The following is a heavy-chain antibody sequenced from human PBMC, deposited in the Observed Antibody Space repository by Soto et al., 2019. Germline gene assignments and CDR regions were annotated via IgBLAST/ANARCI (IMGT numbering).Heavy chain of an antibody. J-gene: IGHJ6*02. CDR3: ARDENSSWDYYYYGMDV. D-gene: IGHD6-13*01. CDR2: TYYRSKWYN. CDR1: GDSVSSNSAA. V-gene: IGHV6-1*01. Sequence: KQSPTLSLTCAISGDSVSSNSAAWNWIRQSPSRGLEWLGRTYYRSKWYNDYAVSVKSRITINPDTSKNQFSLQLNSVTPEDTAVYYCARDENSSWDYYYYGMDVWGQGTTVTVSS.